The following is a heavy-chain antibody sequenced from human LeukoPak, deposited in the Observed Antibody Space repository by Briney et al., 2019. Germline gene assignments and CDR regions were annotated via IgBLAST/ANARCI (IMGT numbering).Heavy chain of an antibody. D-gene: IGHD3-22*01. CDR2: IYYSGST. Sequence: PSETLSLTCAVSGVSLSSYYWSWVRQPPGKGLEWVGYIYYSGSTNYKPSLKSRVTISVDTSKNQFSLKLSSVTAADTAVYYCARGNSGYYSYYFDYWGQGTLVTVSS. J-gene: IGHJ4*02. CDR1: GVSLSSYY. V-gene: IGHV4-59*01. CDR3: ARGNSGYYSYYFDY.